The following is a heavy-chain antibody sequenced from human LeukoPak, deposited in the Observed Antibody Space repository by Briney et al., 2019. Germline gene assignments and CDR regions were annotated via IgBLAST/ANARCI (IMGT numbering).Heavy chain of an antibody. CDR2: ISYDGSNK. Sequence: GGSLRLSCAASGFTFSSYAMHWVRQAPGKGLEWVAVISYDGSNKYYADSVKGRFTISRDNSKNTLYLQMNSLRAEDTAVYYCARGNCGDYQDYYYGMDVWGQGTTVTVSS. V-gene: IGHV3-30-3*01. J-gene: IGHJ6*02. D-gene: IGHD4-17*01. CDR1: GFTFSSYA. CDR3: ARGNCGDYQDYYYGMDV.